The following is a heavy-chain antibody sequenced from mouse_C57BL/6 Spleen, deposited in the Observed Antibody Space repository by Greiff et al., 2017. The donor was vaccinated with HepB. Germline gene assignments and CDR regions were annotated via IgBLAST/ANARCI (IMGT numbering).Heavy chain of an antibody. V-gene: IGHV1-55*01. D-gene: IGHD2-2*01. CDR2: IYPGSGST. Sequence: QVQLQQPGAELVKPGASVKMSCKASGYTFTSYWITWVKQRPGQGLEWIGDIYPGSGSTNYNEKFKSKATLTVDTSSSTAYMQLSSLTSEDSAVYYCARKGVWLRKAYYFDYWGQGTTLTVSS. CDR3: ARKGVWLRKAYYFDY. CDR1: GYTFTSYW. J-gene: IGHJ2*01.